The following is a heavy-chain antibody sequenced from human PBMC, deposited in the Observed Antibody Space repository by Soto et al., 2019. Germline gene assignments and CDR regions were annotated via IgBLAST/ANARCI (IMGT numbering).Heavy chain of an antibody. V-gene: IGHV1-18*01. CDR1: GYTFTSYG. D-gene: IGHD5-18*01. CDR2: ISAYNGNT. Sequence: APVKVSCKASGYTFTSYGINWVPQAPGQGLEWMVWISAYNGNTNYAQKLHSRVTITTDTSTSTAYMELRTLNSDDTAMYTRSRDLGDTAMVLAFDIWGQGTMVTVS. J-gene: IGHJ3*02. CDR3: SRDLGDTAMVLAFDI.